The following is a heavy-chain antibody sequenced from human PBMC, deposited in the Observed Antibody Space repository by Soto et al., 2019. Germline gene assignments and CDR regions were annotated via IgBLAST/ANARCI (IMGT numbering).Heavy chain of an antibody. CDR3: SRLNGGTYHANDY. J-gene: IGHJ4*01. CDR2: IDWDDDK. CDR1: GFSLSTSGMC. V-gene: IGHV2-70*11. Sequence: SGPTLVNPTQTLTLTCTFSGFSLSTSGMCVSWIRQPPGKALEWLARIDWDDDKYYSTSLKTRLTISKDTSKNQVVLTMTNMDPVDAATYYFSRLNGGTYHANDYWGQGTLVTVSS. D-gene: IGHD2-15*01.